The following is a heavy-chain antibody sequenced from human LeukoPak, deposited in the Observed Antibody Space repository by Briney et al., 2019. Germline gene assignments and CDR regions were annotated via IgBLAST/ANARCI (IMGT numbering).Heavy chain of an antibody. CDR2: IYYSGST. Sequence: SETLSLTCAVSGDSISSYYCSWIRQPPGKGLEWIGYIYYSGSTSYNPSLKSRVTISLDTSNNQFSLKLRSVTAADTAVYYCARDGEDYYDSSGYPWGQGTLVTVSS. V-gene: IGHV4-59*01. CDR1: GDSISSYY. D-gene: IGHD3-22*01. CDR3: ARDGEDYYDSSGYP. J-gene: IGHJ4*02.